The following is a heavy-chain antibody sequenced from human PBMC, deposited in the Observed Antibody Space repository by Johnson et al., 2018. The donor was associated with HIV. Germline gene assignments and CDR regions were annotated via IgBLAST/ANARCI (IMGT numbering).Heavy chain of an antibody. CDR3: AKVIARSNYYGSGSYRDPGAFDI. V-gene: IGHV3-20*04. Sequence: VQLVESGGGVVRPGGSLRLSCAASGFTFDDYGMSWVRQAPGKGLEWVSGISWNSGSIGYADSVKGRFTISRDNAKNSLYLQMNSLRAEDTALYYCAKVIARSNYYGSGSYRDPGAFDIWGQGTMVTVSS. J-gene: IGHJ3*02. CDR1: GFTFDDYG. CDR2: ISWNSGSI. D-gene: IGHD3-10*01.